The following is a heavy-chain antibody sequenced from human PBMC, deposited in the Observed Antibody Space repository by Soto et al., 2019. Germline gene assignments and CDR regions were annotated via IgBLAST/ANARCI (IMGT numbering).Heavy chain of an antibody. J-gene: IGHJ5*02. CDR1: GGTFSSYA. V-gene: IGHV1-69*01. Sequence: QVQLVQSGAEVKKPGSSVKVSCKASGGTFSSYAISWVRQAPGQGLEWMGGIIPIFGTANYAQKFQGRVTITADESTSTAYMALSSLRSEDTAVYYCARSIGYSGYDWGWWFDPWGQGTLVTVSS. CDR2: IIPIFGTA. CDR3: ARSIGYSGYDWGWWFDP. D-gene: IGHD5-12*01.